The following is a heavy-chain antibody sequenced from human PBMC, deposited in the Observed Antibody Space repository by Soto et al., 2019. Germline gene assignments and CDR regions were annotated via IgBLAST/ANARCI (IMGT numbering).Heavy chain of an antibody. J-gene: IGHJ5*02. CDR3: ASAVINYSNLYNWFDP. D-gene: IGHD4-4*01. V-gene: IGHV4-34*01. Sequence: SETLSLTCAVYGGSFSGYYWSWIRQPPGKGLEWIGEIDHSGSTNYNPSLKSRVTISVDTSKNQFSLKLSSVTAADTAVYYCASAVINYSNLYNWFDPWGQGTLVTVSS. CDR2: IDHSGST. CDR1: GGSFSGYY.